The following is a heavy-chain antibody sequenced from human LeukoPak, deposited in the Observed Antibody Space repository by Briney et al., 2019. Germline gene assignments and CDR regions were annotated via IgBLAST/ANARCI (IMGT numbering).Heavy chain of an antibody. J-gene: IGHJ4*02. CDR3: ARGEWDLLFDY. CDR2: IFYSGST. Sequence: NPSETLFLTCTVSGGSISGYYWSWIRQPPGKGLEWIGYIFYSGSTNYNPSLKSRVTISVDTSKNQFSLKLSSVTAADTAVYYCARGEWDLLFDYWGQGTLVTISS. V-gene: IGHV4-59*01. D-gene: IGHD1-26*01. CDR1: GGSISGYY.